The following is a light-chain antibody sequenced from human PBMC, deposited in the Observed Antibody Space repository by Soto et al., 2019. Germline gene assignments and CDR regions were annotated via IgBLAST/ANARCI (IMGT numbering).Light chain of an antibody. Sequence: EIVMTQSPATLPVSLGERVTLSCRASQSVSGYLPWYQQKPGQAPRLLISDASTRATDIPDRFSGSGSGTDFTLTISSLQSTDLAVYYCLQYSTWPPLYTFGQGTKLEIK. CDR3: LQYSTWPPLYT. J-gene: IGKJ2*01. CDR2: DAS. V-gene: IGKV3-15*01. CDR1: QSVSGY.